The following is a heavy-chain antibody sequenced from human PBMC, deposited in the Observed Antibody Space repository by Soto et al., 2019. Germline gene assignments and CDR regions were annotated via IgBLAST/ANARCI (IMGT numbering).Heavy chain of an antibody. CDR1: GDSISSRSCY. Sequence: TLSLTCTVSGDSISSRSCYWGWIRQPPGKGLEWIGSIYYGGSTYYNPSLKSRVTISVDTSKNQFSLKLSSVTAADTAVYYCARHLSGSSVYYGVDVWGQGTTVTVSS. V-gene: IGHV4-39*01. J-gene: IGHJ6*02. CDR3: ARHLSGSSVYYGVDV. D-gene: IGHD6-6*01. CDR2: IYYGGST.